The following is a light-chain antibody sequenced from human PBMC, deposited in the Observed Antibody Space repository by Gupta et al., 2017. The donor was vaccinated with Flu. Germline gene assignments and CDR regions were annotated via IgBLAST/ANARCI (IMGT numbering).Light chain of an antibody. CDR3: KQDKSYSWT. J-gene: IGKJ1*01. CDR2: KAS. CDR1: KNVNSW. V-gene: IGKV1-5*03. Sequence: ASLRSASVGDRVTNNCRASKNVNSWLDWFLQKPGKAPQRLIYKASNREEGVPERFSGSGSGTDFTLKISSLEPDDVAIYYCKQDKSYSWTFGQGTKVEIK.